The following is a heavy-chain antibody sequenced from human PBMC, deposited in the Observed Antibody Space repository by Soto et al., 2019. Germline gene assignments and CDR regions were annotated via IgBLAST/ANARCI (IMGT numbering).Heavy chain of an antibody. Sequence: GGSLRLSCAASGFTFSSYAMSWVRQAPGKGLEWVSAISGSGGSTYYADSVKGRFTISRDNSKNTLYLQMNSLRAEDTAVYYCAKNPLAYGDYYYYYMDVWGKGTTVTVSS. CDR2: ISGSGGST. J-gene: IGHJ6*03. CDR1: GFTFSSYA. CDR3: AKNPLAYGDYYYYYMDV. V-gene: IGHV3-23*01. D-gene: IGHD3-10*01.